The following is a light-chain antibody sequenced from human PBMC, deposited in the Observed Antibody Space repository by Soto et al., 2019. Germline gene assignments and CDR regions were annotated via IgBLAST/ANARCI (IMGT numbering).Light chain of an antibody. Sequence: QCVLTQPASVSGSPGQSITISCTGTSSDVGGYKYVSWYQQHPGKAPKLMIYDVSNRPSGVSNRFSGSKSGNTASLTISGLQAEDEADYYCSSYTSSSTLYVFGTGTKVTVL. J-gene: IGLJ1*01. CDR3: SSYTSSSTLYV. V-gene: IGLV2-14*01. CDR2: DVS. CDR1: SSDVGGYKY.